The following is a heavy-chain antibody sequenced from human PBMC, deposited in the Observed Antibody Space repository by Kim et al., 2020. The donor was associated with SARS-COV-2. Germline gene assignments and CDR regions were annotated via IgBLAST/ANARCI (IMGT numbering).Heavy chain of an antibody. D-gene: IGHD2-2*03. CDR2: IDGSDGTT. V-gene: IGHV3-23*01. CDR1: GFTFTGYA. CDR3: MKGGWGWIWDH. Sequence: GGSPRLSCTTSGFTFTGYAMSWVRQAPGKGLEWVSSIDGSDGTTYYVDSVKGRFTISRDNSKNTLYLQMSNLRADDTAVYYCMKGGWGWIWDHWGQGTL. J-gene: IGHJ4*02.